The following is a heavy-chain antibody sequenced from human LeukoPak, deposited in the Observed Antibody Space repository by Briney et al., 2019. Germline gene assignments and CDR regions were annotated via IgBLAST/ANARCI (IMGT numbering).Heavy chain of an antibody. V-gene: IGHV4-34*01. D-gene: IGHD3-9*01. CDR1: GGSFSGYY. CDR3: ARGRRPYDILTGYHY. J-gene: IGHJ4*02. Sequence: SETLSLTCAVSGGSFSGYYWSWIRQPPGKGLEWIGEINHSGSTNHNPSLKSRVTISIDASKNQFSLKLSSVTAADTAVYYCARGRRPYDILTGYHYWGQGTLVTVSS. CDR2: INHSGST.